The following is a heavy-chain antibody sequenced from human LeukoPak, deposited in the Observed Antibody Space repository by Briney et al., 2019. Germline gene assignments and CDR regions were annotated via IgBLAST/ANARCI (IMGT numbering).Heavy chain of an antibody. D-gene: IGHD4-23*01. Sequence: GGSLRLSCAASGFTFDNYAMHWVRQVPGKGLEWVSLISWDGGTTYYADSVKGRFIISRDGSKKSLNLQMNSLRPEDSALYYCAKAHGGNSWGSYLDYWGQGTLVTVSS. J-gene: IGHJ4*02. V-gene: IGHV3-43D*03. CDR2: ISWDGGTT. CDR3: AKAHGGNSWGSYLDY. CDR1: GFTFDNYA.